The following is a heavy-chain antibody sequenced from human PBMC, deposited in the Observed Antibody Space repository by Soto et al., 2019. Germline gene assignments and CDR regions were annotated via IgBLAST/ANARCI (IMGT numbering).Heavy chain of an antibody. Sequence: GGSLRLSCAASGFTFSSYAMSWVRQAPGKGLEWVSAISGSGGSTYYADSVKGRFTISRDNSKNTLYLQMNSLRAEDTAVYYCAGPRVAPKPYYYYYMDVWGKGTTVTVSS. J-gene: IGHJ6*03. CDR3: AGPRVAPKPYYYYYMDV. CDR2: ISGSGGST. CDR1: GFTFSSYA. V-gene: IGHV3-23*01.